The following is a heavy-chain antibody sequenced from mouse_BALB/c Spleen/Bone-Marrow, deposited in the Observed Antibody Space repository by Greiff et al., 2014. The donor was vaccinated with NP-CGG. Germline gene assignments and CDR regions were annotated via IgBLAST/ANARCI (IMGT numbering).Heavy chain of an antibody. J-gene: IGHJ1*01. V-gene: IGHV1S81*02. CDR1: GYTFTSYW. CDR3: ARDYDYWYFDV. Sequence: QVQLKESGAELVKPGASVKLSCKASGYTFTSYWMHWVKQRPGQGLEWIGEINPSNGRTNYNEKFKSKATLTVDKSSSTAYTQLSSLTSEDSAVYYCARDYDYWYFDVWGAGTTVTVSS. CDR2: INPSNGRT. D-gene: IGHD2-4*01.